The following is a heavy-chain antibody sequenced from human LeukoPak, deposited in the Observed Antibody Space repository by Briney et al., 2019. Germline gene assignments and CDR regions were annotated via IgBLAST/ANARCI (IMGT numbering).Heavy chain of an antibody. D-gene: IGHD6-6*01. CDR1: GYTFTSYG. CDR3: ARTHSSSSEYYYYYMDV. V-gene: IGHV1-18*01. CDR2: ISAYNGNT. J-gene: IGHJ6*03. Sequence: ASVKVSCKASGYTFTSYGISWVRQAPGQGLEWMGWISAYNGNTNYAQKLQGRVTMTTDTSTSTAYMELRSLRSDDTAVYYCARTHSSSSEYYYYYMDVWGKGTTVTVSS.